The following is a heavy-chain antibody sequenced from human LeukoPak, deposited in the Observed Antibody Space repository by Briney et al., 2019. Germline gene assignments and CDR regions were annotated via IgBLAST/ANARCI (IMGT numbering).Heavy chain of an antibody. Sequence: PSETLSLTCSVSGGSISSSSYFWGWIRQPPGKGLEWIGSIYYSGTTYYNPSLKSRVTISVDTSKNQFSLKLTSVTAADTAVYYCAAEPAYCGGGDCYPLFFDYWGQGTLVTVSS. CDR1: GGSISSSSYF. V-gene: IGHV4-39*01. D-gene: IGHD2-21*01. J-gene: IGHJ4*02. CDR3: AAEPAYCGGGDCYPLFFDY. CDR2: IYYSGTT.